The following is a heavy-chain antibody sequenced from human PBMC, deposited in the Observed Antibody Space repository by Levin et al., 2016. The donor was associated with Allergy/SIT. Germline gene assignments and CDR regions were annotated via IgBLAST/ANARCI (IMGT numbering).Heavy chain of an antibody. CDR3: ARQEWFGELWYFDY. D-gene: IGHD3-10*01. Sequence: SVKVSCKASGYTFTSYAISWVRQAPGQGLEWMGRIIPILGIANYAQKFQGRVTITADKSTSTAYMELSSLRSEDTAVYYCARQEWFGELWYFDYWGQGTLVTVSS. V-gene: IGHV1-69*04. J-gene: IGHJ4*02. CDR1: GYTFTSYA. CDR2: IIPILGIA.